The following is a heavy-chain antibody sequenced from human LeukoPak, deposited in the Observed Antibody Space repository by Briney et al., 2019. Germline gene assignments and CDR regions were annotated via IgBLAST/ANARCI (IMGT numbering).Heavy chain of an antibody. CDR1: GFTFSGSA. V-gene: IGHV3-73*01. J-gene: IGHJ6*03. D-gene: IGHD2-2*01. CDR2: IRSKGNRYAT. Sequence: PGGSLRLSCAASGFTFSGSAMHWVRQASGKGLEWVGRIRSKGNRYATAYAASVKGSFTISRDDSKNTAYLQMNSLKTEDTAVYYCTRHTVVPAAISYYYYYMDVWGKGTTVTVSS. CDR3: TRHTVVPAAISYYYYYMDV.